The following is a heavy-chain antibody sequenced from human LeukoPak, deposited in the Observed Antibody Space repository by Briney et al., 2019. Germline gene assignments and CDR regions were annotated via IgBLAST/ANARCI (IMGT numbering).Heavy chain of an antibody. D-gene: IGHD3-10*01. CDR1: GYTFTSYA. J-gene: IGHJ4*02. CDR3: ARDYYGSGSYYYYYFDY. V-gene: IGHV1-3*01. Sequence: ASVKVSCKASGYTFTSYAMHWVRQAPGQRLEWMGWINAGNGNTKYSQKFQGRVTMTRDTSTSTVYMELSSLRSEDTAVYYCARDYYGSGSYYYYYFDYWGQGTLVTVSS. CDR2: INAGNGNT.